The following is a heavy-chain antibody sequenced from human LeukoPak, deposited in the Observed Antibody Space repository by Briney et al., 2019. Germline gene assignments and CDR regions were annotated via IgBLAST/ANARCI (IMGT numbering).Heavy chain of an antibody. V-gene: IGHV3-23*01. CDR2: ISGSGGST. Sequence: PGGSLRLSCAASGFTFSSYAMSWVPQAPGRGLEWVSAISGSGGSTYYVDSLKGRFTISRDNSKNTLYLQMNSLGAEDTAVYYCLSNSDYYDSSGEDYWGQGTLVTVSS. CDR1: GFTFSSYA. D-gene: IGHD3-22*01. J-gene: IGHJ4*02. CDR3: LSNSDYYDSSGEDY.